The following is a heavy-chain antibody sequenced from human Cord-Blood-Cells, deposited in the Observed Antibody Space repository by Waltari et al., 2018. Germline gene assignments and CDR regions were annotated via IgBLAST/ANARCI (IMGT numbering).Heavy chain of an antibody. CDR3: ARAPPIVREYQLLPGAFDI. D-gene: IGHD2-2*01. J-gene: IGHJ3*02. CDR2: IYYSGST. CDR1: GGSISSGGYY. Sequence: QVQLQESGPGLVKPSQTLSLPCTVSGGSISSGGYYWSWFRQPPGKGLEWIGYIYYSGSTYYNPSLKSRVTISVDTSKNQFSLKLSSVTAADTAVYYCARAPPIVREYQLLPGAFDIWGQGTMVTVSS. V-gene: IGHV4-31*03.